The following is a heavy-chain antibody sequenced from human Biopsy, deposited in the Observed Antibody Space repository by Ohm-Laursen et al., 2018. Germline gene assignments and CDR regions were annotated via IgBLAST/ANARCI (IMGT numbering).Heavy chain of an antibody. V-gene: IGHV4-39*01. CDR1: GGFISSSSYY. J-gene: IGHJ4*02. CDR2: ISYTGST. D-gene: IGHD4-17*01. Sequence: PGTLSLTCTVSGGFISSSSYYRGWIRQPPGKGLEWIGSISYTGSTHDNPSLASRTTITVDTSKNQFSLKLNSLTAADTAVYYCARHGVYGDLRMDYWGQGTLVTVSS. CDR3: ARHGVYGDLRMDY.